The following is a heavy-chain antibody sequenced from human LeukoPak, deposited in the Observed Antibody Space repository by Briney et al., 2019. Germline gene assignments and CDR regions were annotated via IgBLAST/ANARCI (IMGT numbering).Heavy chain of an antibody. J-gene: IGHJ5*02. CDR2: IIPNSGGT. D-gene: IGHD3-10*01. Sequence: ASVKVSCKTSGYNFIDYYIHWVRQAPGQGLEWLGWIIPNSGGTNYAQKFQGRVTMTRDTSINTAYMDLRGLTFNDTAVYYCARDAEDGYNWFDPWGQGTQVTVSS. CDR1: GYNFIDYY. V-gene: IGHV1-2*02. CDR3: ARDAEDGYNWFDP.